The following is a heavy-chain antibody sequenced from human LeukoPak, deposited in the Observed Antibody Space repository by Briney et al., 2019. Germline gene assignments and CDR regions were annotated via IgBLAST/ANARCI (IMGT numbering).Heavy chain of an antibody. CDR2: ISSSGTTI. CDR1: GFTFSSYW. D-gene: IGHD1-26*01. V-gene: IGHV3-48*01. J-gene: IGHJ4*02. CDR3: AKDGGTHFDH. Sequence: GGSLRLSCAASGFTFSSYWMSWVRQAPGKGLEWVSYISSSGTTISYAQSVKGRFTITRDNAQNSLTLHMNTLRADDTAVYYCAKDGGTHFDHWGQGTLVTVSS.